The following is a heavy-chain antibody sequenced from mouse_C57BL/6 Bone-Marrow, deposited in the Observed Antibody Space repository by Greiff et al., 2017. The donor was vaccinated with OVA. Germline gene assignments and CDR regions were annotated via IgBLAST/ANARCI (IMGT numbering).Heavy chain of an antibody. CDR3: ARRAHYGSSYYFDD. V-gene: IGHV5-9*01. CDR2: ISGGGGNT. Sequence: EVKVEESGGGLVKPGGSLKLSCAASGFTFSSYTMSWVRQTPEKRLEWVATISGGGGNTYYPDSVNGRFTFSRDTAKNTLYRQRSRLRSEDTALYYCARRAHYGSSYYFDDWGQGTTLTVSS. J-gene: IGHJ2*01. CDR1: GFTFSSYT. D-gene: IGHD1-1*01.